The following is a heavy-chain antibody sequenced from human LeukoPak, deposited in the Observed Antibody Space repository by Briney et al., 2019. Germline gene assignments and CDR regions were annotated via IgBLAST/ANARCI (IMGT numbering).Heavy chain of an antibody. CDR2: ISYDGSNK. CDR3: AKDRPSQQLVTEYFDY. J-gene: IGHJ4*02. V-gene: IGHV3-30*18. Sequence: GRSLRLSCAASGFTFSSYGMHWVRQAPGKGLEWLAVISYDGSNKYDADSVKGRFTSSRDNSKNTLYLQMNSLRAEATAVYYCAKDRPSQQLVTEYFDYWGQGTLVTVSS. D-gene: IGHD6-13*01. CDR1: GFTFSSYG.